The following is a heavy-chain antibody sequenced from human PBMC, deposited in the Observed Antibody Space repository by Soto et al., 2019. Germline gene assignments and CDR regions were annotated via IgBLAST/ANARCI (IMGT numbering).Heavy chain of an antibody. J-gene: IGHJ6*02. CDR2: MNPNSGNT. CDR1: GYTFTSYD. D-gene: IGHD2-2*01. CDR3: ARRRIGYCSSTSCPDGYYYYGMDV. V-gene: IGHV1-8*01. Sequence: ASVKVSCKASGYTFTSYDINWLRQSTGQGLEWMGWMNPNSGNTGYAQKFQGRVTMTRNTSISTAYMELSSLRSEDTAVYYCARRRIGYCSSTSCPDGYYYYGMDVWGQGTTVTVSS.